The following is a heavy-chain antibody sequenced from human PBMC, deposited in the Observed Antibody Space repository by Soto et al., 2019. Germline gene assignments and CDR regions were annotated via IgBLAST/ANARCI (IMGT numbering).Heavy chain of an antibody. Sequence: QVQLVQSGAEVKKPGASVKVSCKASGYTFTVYYMHWVRQAPGQGLEWMGWINPNSGGTNYAQKFQGRVTMTRDTSISTAYMELRRLRSDDTAVSYCARDRSWDVEWELRPFDYWGKGTLVTVSS. D-gene: IGHD1-26*01. V-gene: IGHV1-2*02. CDR2: INPNSGGT. J-gene: IGHJ4*02. CDR3: ARDRSWDVEWELRPFDY. CDR1: GYTFTVYY.